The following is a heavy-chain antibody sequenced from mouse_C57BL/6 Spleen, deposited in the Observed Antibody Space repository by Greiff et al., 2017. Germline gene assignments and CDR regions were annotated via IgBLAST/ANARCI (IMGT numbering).Heavy chain of an antibody. V-gene: IGHV1-64*01. CDR2: IHPNSGST. Sequence: VQLQQPGAELVQPGASVKLSCKASGYTFTSYWMHWVKQRPGQGLEWIGMIHPNSGSTNYTEKFKSKATLTVDKSSSTAYMQLSSLTSEDSAVYYCASSYFPAWFAYWGQGTLVTVSA. CDR3: ASSYFPAWFAY. D-gene: IGHD2-10*01. CDR1: GYTFTSYW. J-gene: IGHJ3*01.